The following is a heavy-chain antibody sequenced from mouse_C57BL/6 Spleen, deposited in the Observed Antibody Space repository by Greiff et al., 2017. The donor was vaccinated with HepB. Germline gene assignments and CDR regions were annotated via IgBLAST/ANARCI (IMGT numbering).Heavy chain of an antibody. D-gene: IGHD1-1*01. Sequence: VQRVESGPGLVQPSQCLSITCTVSGFSFTSYGVHWVRQSPGKGLEWLGVIWSGGSTDYNAAFISRLGISKDNTKRQVFFKMNSLQADDTAIYYCARECYYEYAMGYWGQGTAVTVSS. CDR1: GFSFTSYG. CDR2: IWSGGST. V-gene: IGHV2-2*01. CDR3: ARECYYEYAMGY. J-gene: IGHJ4*01.